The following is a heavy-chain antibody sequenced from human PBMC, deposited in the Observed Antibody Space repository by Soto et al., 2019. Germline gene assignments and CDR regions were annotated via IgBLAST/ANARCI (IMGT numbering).Heavy chain of an antibody. CDR3: ARDFTGSYLGLDY. V-gene: IGHV1-3*01. Sequence: ASVKVSCKASGYTFASYAMHWVRQAPGQRLEWMGWINAGNGNTKYSQKFQGRVTITRDTSASTAYMELSSLRSEDTAVYYCARDFTGSYLGLDYWGQGTLVTVSS. D-gene: IGHD1-26*01. J-gene: IGHJ4*02. CDR1: GYTFASYA. CDR2: INAGNGNT.